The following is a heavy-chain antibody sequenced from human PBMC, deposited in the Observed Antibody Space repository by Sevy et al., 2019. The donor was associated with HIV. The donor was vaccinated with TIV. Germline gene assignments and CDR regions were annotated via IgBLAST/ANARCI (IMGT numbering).Heavy chain of an antibody. CDR1: GSTFSSYS. CDR3: ARDRQQWLVPYYYGMDV. Sequence: GGSLRLSCAASGSTFSSYSMNWVRQAPGKGLEWVSSISSSSSYIYYADSVKGRFTISRDNAKNSLYLQMNSLRAEDTAVYYCARDRQQWLVPYYYGMDVWGQGTTVTVSS. CDR2: ISSSSSYI. J-gene: IGHJ6*02. D-gene: IGHD6-19*01. V-gene: IGHV3-21*01.